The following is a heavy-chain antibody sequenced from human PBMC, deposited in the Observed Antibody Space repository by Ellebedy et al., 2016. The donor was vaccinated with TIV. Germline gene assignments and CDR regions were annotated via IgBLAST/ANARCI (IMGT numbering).Heavy chain of an antibody. CDR2: IYGDGST. V-gene: IGHV3-23*01. J-gene: IGHJ6*02. Sequence: GESLKISCAVSGFTFGSYAMNWVRQAPGKGLEWVSTIYGDGSTYYADSVRGRFTISRDNSNNTLYLQMKSLRADDTAVYYCANNWVVRGEGWNNGMDIWGQGTTVIVSS. CDR1: GFTFGSYA. D-gene: IGHD3-10*01. CDR3: ANNWVVRGEGWNNGMDI.